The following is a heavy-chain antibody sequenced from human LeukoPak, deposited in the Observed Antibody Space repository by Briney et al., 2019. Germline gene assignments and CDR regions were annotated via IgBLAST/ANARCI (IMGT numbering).Heavy chain of an antibody. V-gene: IGHV4-61*02. CDR3: ARSSIQQLGYMDV. Sequence: PSETLSLTCTVSGGSISSGSYYWSWIRQPAGKGLEWIGRIYTSGSTNYNPSLKSRVTISVDTSKNQFSLKLSSVTAADTAVYYCARSSIQQLGYMDVWGKGTTVTVSS. CDR2: IYTSGST. D-gene: IGHD6-13*01. J-gene: IGHJ6*03. CDR1: GGSISSGSYY.